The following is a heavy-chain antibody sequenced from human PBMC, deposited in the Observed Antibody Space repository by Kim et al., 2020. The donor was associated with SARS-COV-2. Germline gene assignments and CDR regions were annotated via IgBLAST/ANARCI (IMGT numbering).Heavy chain of an antibody. Sequence: YAASVRGRFTISRDDAKNSLFLQMNSLRAEDTALYYCAREGTKYSYYFDSWGQGTLVTVSS. D-gene: IGHD5-18*01. CDR3: AREGTKYSYYFDS. V-gene: IGHV3-9*01. J-gene: IGHJ4*02.